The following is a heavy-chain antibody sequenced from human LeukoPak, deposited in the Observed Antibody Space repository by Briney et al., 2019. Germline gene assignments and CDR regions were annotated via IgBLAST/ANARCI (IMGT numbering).Heavy chain of an antibody. D-gene: IGHD3-9*01. Sequence: SVKVSCKASGCTFSSYAISWVRQAPGQGLEWMGGIIPIFGTANYAQKFQGRVTITADESTSTAYMELSSLRSEDTAVYYCARGPDYDILADYFDYWGQGTLVTVSS. J-gene: IGHJ4*02. CDR1: GCTFSSYA. CDR2: IIPIFGTA. CDR3: ARGPDYDILADYFDY. V-gene: IGHV1-69*01.